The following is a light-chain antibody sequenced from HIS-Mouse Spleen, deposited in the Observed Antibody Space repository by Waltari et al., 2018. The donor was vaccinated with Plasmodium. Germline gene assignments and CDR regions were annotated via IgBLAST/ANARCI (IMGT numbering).Light chain of an antibody. CDR1: NIGSKS. J-gene: IGLJ2*01. V-gene: IGLV3-21*02. CDR3: QVWDSSSDHPV. CDR2: DDS. Sequence: SYVLTPPPSVSVAPGQTSRITCGGNNIGSKSVHWYQQMPGQAPVLGVYDDSDRPSGIPERFSGSNSGNTATLTISRVEAGDEADYYCQVWDSSSDHPVFGGGTKLTVL.